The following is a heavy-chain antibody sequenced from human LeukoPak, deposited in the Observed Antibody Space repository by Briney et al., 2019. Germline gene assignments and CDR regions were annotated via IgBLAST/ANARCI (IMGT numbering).Heavy chain of an antibody. J-gene: IGHJ4*02. CDR1: GFTFSTYA. D-gene: IGHD5-18*01. Sequence: GGCLRLSWAASGFTFSTYAIHWVRQAPGKGLEWVAVISHDGIDKYYSDSVKGRFTVSRDNSKNTLYLQMNSLRLEDTAVYYCARYDTAMASYYFDYWGQGTLVTVSS. CDR2: ISHDGIDK. V-gene: IGHV3-30*04. CDR3: ARYDTAMASYYFDY.